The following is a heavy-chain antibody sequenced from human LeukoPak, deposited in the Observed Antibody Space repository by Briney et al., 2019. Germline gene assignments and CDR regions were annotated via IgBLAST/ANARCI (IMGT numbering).Heavy chain of an antibody. D-gene: IGHD2-21*02. Sequence: SETLSLTCTVSGGSISSYYWSWIRQPPGKGLEWIGYIYYSGSTNYNPSLKSRVTISVDTSKNQFSLKLSSVTAADTAVYYCAREAYCGGDCTSPRGWFDPWGQGTLVTVSS. CDR1: GGSISSYY. V-gene: IGHV4-59*12. CDR3: AREAYCGGDCTSPRGWFDP. CDR2: IYYSGST. J-gene: IGHJ5*02.